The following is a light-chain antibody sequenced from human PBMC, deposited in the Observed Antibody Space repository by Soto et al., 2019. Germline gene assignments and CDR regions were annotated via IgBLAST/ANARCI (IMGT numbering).Light chain of an antibody. J-gene: IGKJ1*01. V-gene: IGKV3-15*01. CDR1: QSVSSA. CDR3: QQYNNWWT. CDR2: GAS. Sequence: EIMMTQSPATLSVSPGDTATLSCRAGQSVSSALAWYQQKPGQAPRLLIYGASTRATGIPARFTGSGSGTEFPLPIYSLQSADFAIYYCQQYNNWWTVGQGPKV.